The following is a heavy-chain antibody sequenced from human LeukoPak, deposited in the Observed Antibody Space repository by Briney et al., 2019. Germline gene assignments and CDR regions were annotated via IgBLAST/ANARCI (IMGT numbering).Heavy chain of an antibody. CDR3: ARNGIAVAGKGDY. J-gene: IGHJ4*02. CDR1: GFTFSTDS. CDR2: ISSSSGII. Sequence: GGSLRLSCAASGFTFSTDSMNWVRQAPGKGLEWVSYISSSSGIIYYADSVKGRSTISRDNAKNSLYLQMNSLRVEDTAVYYCARNGIAVAGKGDYWGQGTLVTVSS. V-gene: IGHV3-48*01. D-gene: IGHD6-19*01.